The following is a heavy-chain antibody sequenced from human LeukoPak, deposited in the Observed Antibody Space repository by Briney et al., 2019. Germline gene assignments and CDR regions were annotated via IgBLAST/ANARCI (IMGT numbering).Heavy chain of an antibody. CDR1: GFTFSNYD. Sequence: PGGSLRLSCAASGFTFSNYDMHWVRQAPGKGLEWVAIISYDGSKKEYLHSVKGRFTISRDNSRNTLYLQMNSLRAEDTALYYCAREANYDYYYYYMDVWGKGTTVTVSS. D-gene: IGHD4/OR15-4a*01. V-gene: IGHV3-30*03. J-gene: IGHJ6*03. CDR3: AREANYDYYYYYMDV. CDR2: ISYDGSKK.